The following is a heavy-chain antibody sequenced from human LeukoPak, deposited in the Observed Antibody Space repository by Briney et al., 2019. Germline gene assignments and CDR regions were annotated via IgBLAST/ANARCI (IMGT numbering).Heavy chain of an antibody. J-gene: IGHJ6*02. CDR1: GGTFSSYA. Sequence: ASVKVSCKASGGTFSSYAINWVRQATGQGLEWMGWMNPNSGNTGYAQKFQGRVTMTRNTSKSTAYMELSSLRSEDTAVYYCARNRKIAAAGRVAYYYYGMDVWGQGTTVTVSS. V-gene: IGHV1-8*02. D-gene: IGHD6-13*01. CDR3: ARNRKIAAAGRVAYYYYGMDV. CDR2: MNPNSGNT.